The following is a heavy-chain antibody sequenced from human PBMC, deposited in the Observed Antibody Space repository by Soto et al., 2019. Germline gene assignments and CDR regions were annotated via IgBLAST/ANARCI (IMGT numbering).Heavy chain of an antibody. CDR1: GGSFSGYY. Sequence: SETLSLTCAVYGGSFSGYYWGWIRQPPGKGLEWIGYIYYSGNTYYNPSLKSRVTISVDTSKNQFSLKLSSVTAADTAVYYCARDFRNYYDSSGYYVWVFDYWGQGTLVTVSS. CDR2: IYYSGNT. CDR3: ARDFRNYYDSSGYYVWVFDY. V-gene: IGHV4-30-4*08. J-gene: IGHJ4*02. D-gene: IGHD3-22*01.